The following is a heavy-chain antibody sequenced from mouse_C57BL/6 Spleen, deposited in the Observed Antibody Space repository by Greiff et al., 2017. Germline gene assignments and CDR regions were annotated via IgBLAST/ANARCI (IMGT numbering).Heavy chain of an antibody. J-gene: IGHJ2*01. D-gene: IGHD3-2*02. Sequence: EVQVVESGPELVKPGASVKISCKASGYSFTGYYMNWVKQSPEKSLEWIGEINPSTGGTTYNQKFKAKATLTVDKSSSTAYMQLKSLTSEDSAVYYCARKGSSGYLDYWGQGTTLTVSS. CDR1: GYSFTGYY. CDR3: ARKGSSGYLDY. CDR2: INPSTGGT. V-gene: IGHV1-42*01.